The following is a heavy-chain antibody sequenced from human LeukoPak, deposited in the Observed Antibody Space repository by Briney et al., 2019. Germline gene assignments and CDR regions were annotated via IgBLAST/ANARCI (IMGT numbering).Heavy chain of an antibody. D-gene: IGHD1-1*01. CDR2: IYYSGST. CDR3: ASLSVHHWFDP. CDR1: GGSISTSRYY. J-gene: IGHJ5*02. Sequence: SETLSLTCTVSGGSISTSRYYWGWIRQPPGKGPERIGSIYYSGSTYYSPSLSSRLTISVDTSKNQFSLTLTSVTAADTAVYYCASLSVHHWFDPWGQGTLVTVSS. V-gene: IGHV4-39*01.